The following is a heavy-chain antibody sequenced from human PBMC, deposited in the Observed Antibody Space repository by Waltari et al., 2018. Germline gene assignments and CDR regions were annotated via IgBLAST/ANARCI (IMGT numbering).Heavy chain of an antibody. Sequence: QLQLQESGPGLVKPSETLSLTCTVSGGSISSSSYYWGWIRQPPGKGLEWIGSIYYSGSTYYTPALKSRVTISVDTSKNQFSLKLSSVTAADTAVYYCAGPIAVAGTKAFDIWGQGTMVTVSS. D-gene: IGHD6-19*01. CDR2: IYYSGST. J-gene: IGHJ3*02. CDR1: GGSISSSSYY. CDR3: AGPIAVAGTKAFDI. V-gene: IGHV4-39*01.